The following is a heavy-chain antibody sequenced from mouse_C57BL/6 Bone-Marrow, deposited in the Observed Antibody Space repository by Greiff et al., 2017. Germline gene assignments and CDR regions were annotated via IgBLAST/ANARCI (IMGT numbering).Heavy chain of an antibody. CDR1: GYTFTSYW. CDR2: IDPSDSYT. V-gene: IGHV1-69*01. CDR3: ASEGVLRSDWYCDV. Sequence: VQLQQPGAELVMPGASVKLSCKASGYTFTSYWMHWVKQRPGQGLEWIGEIDPSDSYTNYNQKFKGKSTLTVDKSSSTAYMQLSSLTSEDSAVYYCASEGVLRSDWYCDVWGTGTTVTVSS. J-gene: IGHJ1*03. D-gene: IGHD1-1*01.